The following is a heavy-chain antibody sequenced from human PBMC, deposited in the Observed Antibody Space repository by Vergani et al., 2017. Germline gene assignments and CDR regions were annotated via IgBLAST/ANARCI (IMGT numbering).Heavy chain of an antibody. D-gene: IGHD2-15*01. V-gene: IGHV3-9*01. J-gene: IGHJ4*02. CDR2: ISWNSGSI. Sequence: EVQLVESGGGLVQPGRSLRLSCAASGFTFDDYAMHWVRQAPGKGLEWVSGISWNSGSIGYADSVKGRFTISRDNAKNSLYLQMNSLRAEDTAVYYCARDPRPAEYCSGGSCYNGAEGYWGQGTLVTVSS. CDR1: GFTFDDYA. CDR3: ARDPRPAEYCSGGSCYNGAEGY.